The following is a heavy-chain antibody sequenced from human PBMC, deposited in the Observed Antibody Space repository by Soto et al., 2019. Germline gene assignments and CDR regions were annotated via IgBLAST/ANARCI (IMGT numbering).Heavy chain of an antibody. CDR2: IYYSGST. D-gene: IGHD3-22*01. V-gene: IGHV4-39*01. Sequence: QLQLQESGPGLVKPSETLSLTCTVSGGSISSSSYYWGWIRQPPGKGLEWIGSIYYSGSTYYNPSLKSRVTISVDTSKNQFSLKLSSVTAADTAVYYCARRSADYYDSSGYVQEHFDYWGQGTLVTVSS. CDR3: ARRSADYYDSSGYVQEHFDY. J-gene: IGHJ4*02. CDR1: GGSISSSSYY.